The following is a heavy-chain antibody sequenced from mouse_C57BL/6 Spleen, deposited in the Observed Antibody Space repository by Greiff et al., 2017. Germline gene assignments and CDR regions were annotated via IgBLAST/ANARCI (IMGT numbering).Heavy chain of an antibody. CDR2: IYPGSGST. CDR3: ARGDYYGCRAWFAY. Sequence: VKLQQPGAELVKPGASVKMSCKASGYTFTSYWITWVKQRPGQGLEWIGDIYPGSGSTNYNEKFKSKATLTVDTSSSTAYMPLSSLTSEDSAVYSGARGDYYGCRAWFAYWGQGTLVTVSA. V-gene: IGHV1-55*01. CDR1: GYTFTSYW. J-gene: IGHJ3*01. D-gene: IGHD1-1*01.